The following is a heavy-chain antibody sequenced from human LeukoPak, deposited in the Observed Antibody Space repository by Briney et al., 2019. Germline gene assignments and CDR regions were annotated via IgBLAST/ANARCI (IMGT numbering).Heavy chain of an antibody. CDR3: TRDRTTVTLFEL. J-gene: IGHJ4*02. CDR1: GFSISSYW. Sequence: GGSLRLSCAASGFSISSYWMHWVRQVPGKGLVWVSRISPDGSTTGYADSVKGRFTASRDNARNTLYLQINSLRAEDSAVYYCTRDRTTVTLFELWGQGTLVTVSS. CDR2: ISPDGSTT. D-gene: IGHD4-11*01. V-gene: IGHV3-74*01.